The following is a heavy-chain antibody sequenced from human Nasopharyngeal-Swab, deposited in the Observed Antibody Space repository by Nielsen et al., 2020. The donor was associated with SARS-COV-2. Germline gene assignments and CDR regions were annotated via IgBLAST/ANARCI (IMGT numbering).Heavy chain of an antibody. CDR1: GYTFTSYG. V-gene: IGHV1-18*01. J-gene: IGHJ6*02. CDR3: ARVSGWADIYYYYGMDV. D-gene: IGHD3-10*01. Sequence: ASVKVSCKPSGYTFTSYGISWVRQAPGQGLEWMGWISAYNGNTNYAQKLQGRVTMTTDTSTSTAYMELRSLRSDDTAVYYCARVSGWADIYYYYGMDVWGQGTTVTVSS. CDR2: ISAYNGNT.